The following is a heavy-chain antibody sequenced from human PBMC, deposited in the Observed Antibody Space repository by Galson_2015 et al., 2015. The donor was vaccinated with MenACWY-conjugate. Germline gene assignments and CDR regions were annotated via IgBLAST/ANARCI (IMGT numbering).Heavy chain of an antibody. Sequence: SLRLSCAASGFTFSSYAMTWVRQAPGKGLEWVSTFSGGTTYYAASVKGRFIISRDNSKETLFLQMNSLRAEDTATYYCAKDLVKNYEMLTGYYNAWGQG. CDR1: GFTFSSYA. V-gene: IGHV3-23*01. J-gene: IGHJ1*01. D-gene: IGHD3-9*01. CDR2: FSGGTT. CDR3: AKDLVKNYEMLTGYYNA.